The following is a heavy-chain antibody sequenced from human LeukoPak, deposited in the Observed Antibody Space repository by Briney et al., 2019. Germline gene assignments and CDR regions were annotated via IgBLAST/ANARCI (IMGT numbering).Heavy chain of an antibody. CDR3: ARGDDGYSYGTFDY. J-gene: IGHJ4*02. CDR2: INPNSGGT. D-gene: IGHD5-18*01. Sequence: ASVKVSCKASGYTFIHSYIHWVRQAPGQGFEWMGWINPNSGGTNYAQKFQGRVTMTRDTSISTAYMELSRLRSDDTAVYYCARGDDGYSYGTFDYWGQGTLVTVSS. CDR1: GYTFIHSY. V-gene: IGHV1-2*02.